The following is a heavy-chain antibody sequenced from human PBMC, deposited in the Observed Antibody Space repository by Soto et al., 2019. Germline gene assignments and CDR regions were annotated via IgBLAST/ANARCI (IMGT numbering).Heavy chain of an antibody. D-gene: IGHD6-19*01. CDR3: AHGSGWLFDY. J-gene: IGHJ4*02. V-gene: IGHV2-5*01. Sequence: QITLKESGPTLVKPTQTLTLTCTFSGFSLSTTAVGVGWIRQPPGKALEWLALIYWNDDNQYSPSLKNRLTITRDTSRNQVVLTMTNMDPVDTGTCYCAHGSGWLFDYWGQGTLVTVSS. CDR1: GFSLSTTAVG. CDR2: IYWNDDN.